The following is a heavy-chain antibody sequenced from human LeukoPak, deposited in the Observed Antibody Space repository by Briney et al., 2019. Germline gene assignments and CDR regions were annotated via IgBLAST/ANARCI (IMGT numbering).Heavy chain of an antibody. CDR1: GFTFSSYG. CDR2: ISYDGSNK. D-gene: IGHD5-18*01. V-gene: IGHV3-30*03. J-gene: IGHJ4*02. Sequence: GRSLRLSCAASGFTFSSYGMHWVRQAPGKGLEWVAVISYDGSNKYYADSVKGRFTISRDNSKNTLYLQMNSLRAEDTALYYCARDPVSTALQINSDYWGQGTLVTVSS. CDR3: ARDPVSTALQINSDY.